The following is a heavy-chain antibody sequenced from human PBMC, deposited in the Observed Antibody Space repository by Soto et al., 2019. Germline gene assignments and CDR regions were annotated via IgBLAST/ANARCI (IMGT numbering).Heavy chain of an antibody. D-gene: IGHD6-6*01. Sequence: SETLSLTCTVSGGSSSSGGYYWTWIRQHPGKGLEWIGCIYYSGRTYYNPSLKSRVTISVDTSKRQFSLKLSSVTAADTAIYNCARTKDYSSSLDYWGQGALVTVSS. J-gene: IGHJ4*02. CDR1: GGSSSSGGYY. V-gene: IGHV4-31*03. CDR2: IYYSGRT. CDR3: ARTKDYSSSLDY.